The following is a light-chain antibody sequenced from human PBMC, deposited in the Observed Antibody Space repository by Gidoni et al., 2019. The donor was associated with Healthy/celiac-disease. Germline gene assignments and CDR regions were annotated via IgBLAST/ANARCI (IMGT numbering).Light chain of an antibody. CDR3: QQYDNVPRT. Sequence: DIQMTQSPSSLSASVGDRVTITCQASQDISNYLNWYQQKAGKAPKLLIYDASNLETGVPSRFSGSGSGTDFTFTISSLQPEDIATYYCQQYDNVPRTFGGXTKVEIK. V-gene: IGKV1-33*01. CDR2: DAS. J-gene: IGKJ4*01. CDR1: QDISNY.